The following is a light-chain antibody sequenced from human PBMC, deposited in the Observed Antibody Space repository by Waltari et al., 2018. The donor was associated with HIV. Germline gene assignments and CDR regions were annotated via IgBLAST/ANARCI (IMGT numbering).Light chain of an antibody. J-gene: IGLJ2*01. CDR1: PSNIGAGHN. CDR2: DNT. CDR3: QSYDSSLSGVV. Sequence: QSVLRQPPSVSGAPGPRVTISCTGSPSNIGAGHNVHWYQQLPGTAPKLLIYDNTNRPSGVPDRFSGSKSGTSTSLAIAGLQADDEADYYCQSYDSSLSGVVFGGGTRLTVL. V-gene: IGLV1-40*01.